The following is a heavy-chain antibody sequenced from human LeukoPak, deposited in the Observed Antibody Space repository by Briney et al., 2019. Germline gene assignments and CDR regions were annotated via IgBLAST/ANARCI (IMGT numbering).Heavy chain of an antibody. J-gene: IGHJ6*02. CDR3: ARDFRGYYYGMDV. CDR1: GFTVSSNY. V-gene: IGHV3-53*05. Sequence: GGSLRLSCAASGFTVSSNYMSWVRQAPGKGLQGVSVIYGGGSTYYSDSVKGRFTISRDNSKNTLYLQMNSLRAEDTAVYYCARDFRGYYYGMDVWGQGTTVTVSS. CDR2: IYGGGST. D-gene: IGHD5-24*01.